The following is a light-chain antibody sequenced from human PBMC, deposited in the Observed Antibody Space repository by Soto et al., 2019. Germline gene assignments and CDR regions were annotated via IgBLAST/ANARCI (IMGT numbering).Light chain of an antibody. CDR3: QQYNSYPWT. J-gene: IGKJ1*01. CDR1: QSINRM. CDR2: DAS. Sequence: DIQMTQSPSTLSASVGDRVTITCRASQSINRMLACYQQKPGKAPNLLIYDASTLESGVPARFSGGDSGTEFTLTISSLQPDDFTTFYCQQYNSYPWTFGQGTKVDI. V-gene: IGKV1-5*01.